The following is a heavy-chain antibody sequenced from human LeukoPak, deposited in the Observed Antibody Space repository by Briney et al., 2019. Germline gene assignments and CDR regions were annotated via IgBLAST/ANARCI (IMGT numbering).Heavy chain of an antibody. CDR1: GGSISSGDYY. CDR2: IYYSGST. D-gene: IGHD5-18*01. J-gene: IGHJ4*02. Sequence: SQTLSLTCTVSGGSISSGDYYWSWIRQPPGKGLEWIGYIYYSGSTYYNPSLKSRVTISVDTSKNQFSLKLSSVTAADTAVYYCARDHADTHHSDYWGQGTLVTVSS. CDR3: ARDHADTHHSDY. V-gene: IGHV4-30-4*01.